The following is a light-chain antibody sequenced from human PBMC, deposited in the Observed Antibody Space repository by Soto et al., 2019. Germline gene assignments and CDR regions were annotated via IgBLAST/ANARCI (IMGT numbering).Light chain of an antibody. Sequence: EIVWTQSPATLSLSPGERATLSCSASQSVSNYLAWYQEKPGQDPRLLIYDAFNRATGITARFSGSGSGTDFTLTISSLEPEDFAVYYCHQRSSWPITFGQGTRLEIK. CDR3: HQRSSWPIT. J-gene: IGKJ5*01. CDR1: QSVSNY. V-gene: IGKV3-11*01. CDR2: DAF.